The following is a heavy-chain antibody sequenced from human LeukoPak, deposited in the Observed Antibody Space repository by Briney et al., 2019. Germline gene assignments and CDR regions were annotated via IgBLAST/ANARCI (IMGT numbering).Heavy chain of an antibody. CDR3: AKALYRTYYYDSSRYAFDI. CDR1: GFTFSSYA. D-gene: IGHD3-22*01. V-gene: IGHV3-23*01. J-gene: IGHJ3*02. CDR2: ISGSGGST. Sequence: GGSLGLSCAASGFTFSSYAMSWVRQAPGKGLEWVSAISGSGGSTYYADSVKGRFTISRDNSKNTLYLQMNSLRAEDTAVYYCAKALYRTYYYDSSRYAFDIWGQGTMVTVSS.